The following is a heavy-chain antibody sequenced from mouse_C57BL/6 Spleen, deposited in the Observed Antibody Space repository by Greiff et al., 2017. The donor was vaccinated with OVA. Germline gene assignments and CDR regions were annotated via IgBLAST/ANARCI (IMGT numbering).Heavy chain of an antibody. J-gene: IGHJ4*01. Sequence: QVQLKESGPELVKPGASVKISCKASGYAFSSSWMNWVKQRPGKGLEWIGRIYPGDGDTNYNGKFKGKATLTADKSSSTAYMQLSSLTSEDSAVYFCAPLRGDYGSSGYYAMDYWGQGTSVTVSS. D-gene: IGHD1-1*01. CDR1: GYAFSSSW. V-gene: IGHV1-82*01. CDR2: IYPGDGDT. CDR3: APLRGDYGSSGYYAMDY.